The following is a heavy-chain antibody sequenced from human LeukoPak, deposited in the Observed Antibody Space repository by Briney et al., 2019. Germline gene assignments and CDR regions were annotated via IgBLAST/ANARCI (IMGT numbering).Heavy chain of an antibody. J-gene: IGHJ6*03. CDR3: ARAFGEVEMATIYYYYYYMDV. CDR1: GFTFSSYS. Sequence: GGSLRLSCAASGFTFSSYSMNWVRQAPGKGLEWVSYISSSSSTIYYADSVKGRFTISRDNAKNSLYLQMNSLRAEDTAVYYCARAFGEVEMATIYYYYYYMDVWGKGTTVTVSS. D-gene: IGHD5-24*01. V-gene: IGHV3-48*01. CDR2: ISSSSSTI.